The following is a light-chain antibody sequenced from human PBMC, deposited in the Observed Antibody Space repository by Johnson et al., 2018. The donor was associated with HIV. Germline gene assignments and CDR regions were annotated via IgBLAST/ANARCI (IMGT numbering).Light chain of an antibody. CDR1: SSDIGKNY. Sequence: QSVLTQPPSVSAAPGQKVTISCSGSSSDIGKNYVSWYQQLPGTAPKLLVYENNKRPSGIPDRFSGSKSGTSATLDITGLQAGDGADYYCGTWVSSLRAPYVCGTGTTVTVL. V-gene: IGLV1-51*02. J-gene: IGLJ1*01. CDR2: ENN. CDR3: GTWVSSLRAPYV.